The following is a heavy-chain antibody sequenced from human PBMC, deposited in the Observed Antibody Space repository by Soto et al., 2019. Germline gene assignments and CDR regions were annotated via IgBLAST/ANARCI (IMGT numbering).Heavy chain of an antibody. Sequence: PSETLSLTCAVSGDSITSDKWWSWIRQPPGKGLKRIGEIYHSGSTKYNPSLKSRVIISVDKSKNQFSLKLSSVTAADTAVYYCARHCPDIVAAITWGYYFDYWGQGTLVTVS. J-gene: IGHJ4*02. D-gene: IGHD5-12*01. V-gene: IGHV4-4*02. CDR3: ARHCPDIVAAITWGYYFDY. CDR2: IYHSGST. CDR1: GDSITSDKW.